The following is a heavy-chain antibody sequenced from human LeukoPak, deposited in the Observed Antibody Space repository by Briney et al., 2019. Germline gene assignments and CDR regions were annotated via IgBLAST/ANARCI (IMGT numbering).Heavy chain of an antibody. CDR2: IKQDGSEK. CDR3: GRWYSTSSRDYYMDV. Sequence: GGSLRLSCAASGFTFSNYWMGWVRQAPGKGLEWVANIKQDGSEKYYVDSVKGRFTMSRDNAKNSVFLQMNSLRVEDTAVYYCGRWYSTSSRDYYMDVWGKGTTVTVSS. J-gene: IGHJ6*03. V-gene: IGHV3-7*01. CDR1: GFTFSNYW. D-gene: IGHD6-6*01.